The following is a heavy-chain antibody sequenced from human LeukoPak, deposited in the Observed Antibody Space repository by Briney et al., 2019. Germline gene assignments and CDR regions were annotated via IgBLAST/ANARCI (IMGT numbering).Heavy chain of an antibody. Sequence: PSETLSLTCAVYGGSFSGYFWSWIRQPPGKGLEWIGEIDHSGSTNYNPSLKSRLTISVDTSKNQFSLELNSVTAADTAVYYCARGSIAAADWGQGTLVTVSS. D-gene: IGHD6-13*01. CDR3: ARGSIAAAD. CDR1: GGSFSGYF. J-gene: IGHJ4*02. CDR2: IDHSGST. V-gene: IGHV4-34*01.